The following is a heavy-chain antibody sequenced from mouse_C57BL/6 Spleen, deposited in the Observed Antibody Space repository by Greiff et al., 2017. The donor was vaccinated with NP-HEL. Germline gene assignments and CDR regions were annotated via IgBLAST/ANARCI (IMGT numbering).Heavy chain of an antibody. D-gene: IGHD3-3*01. CDR1: GYSFTGYY. Sequence: VQLQQSGPELVKPGASVKISCKASGYSFTGYYMNWVKQSPEKSLEWIGEINPSTGGTTYSQKFKAKATLTVDKSSSTAYMQLKSLTSEDSAVYYCARRDLYYAMDYWGQGTSVTVSS. CDR2: INPSTGGT. V-gene: IGHV1-42*01. CDR3: ARRDLYYAMDY. J-gene: IGHJ4*01.